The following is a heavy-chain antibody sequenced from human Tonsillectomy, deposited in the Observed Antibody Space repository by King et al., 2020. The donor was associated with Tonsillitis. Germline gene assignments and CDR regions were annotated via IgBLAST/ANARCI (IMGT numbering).Heavy chain of an antibody. V-gene: IGHV3-23*04. Sequence: VQLVESGGGLVQPGRSLRLSCAASGFTFSSYAMSWVRQAPGKGLEWGSAISGIGGSTYYADSVKGRFTISRDNSKNTLYQQMNSLRAEDTAVYYCAKEIVGATTWYYGMDVWGQGTTVTVSS. J-gene: IGHJ6*02. CDR1: GFTFSSYA. D-gene: IGHD1-26*01. CDR2: ISGIGGST. CDR3: AKEIVGATTWYYGMDV.